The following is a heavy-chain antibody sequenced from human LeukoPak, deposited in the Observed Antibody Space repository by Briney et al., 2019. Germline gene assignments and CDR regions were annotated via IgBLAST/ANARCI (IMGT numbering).Heavy chain of an antibody. D-gene: IGHD3-22*01. CDR1: GGSFSGYY. CDR2: INHSGST. Sequence: SETLSLTCALYGGSFSGYYWSWIRQTPGKGLEWIGEINHSGSTNHNPSLKSRVTISIDTSKNQFSLKLSSVTAADTAVYYCARAHYETASPAGGLWGQGTLVTVSS. J-gene: IGHJ4*02. CDR3: ARAHYETASPAGGL. V-gene: IGHV4-34*01.